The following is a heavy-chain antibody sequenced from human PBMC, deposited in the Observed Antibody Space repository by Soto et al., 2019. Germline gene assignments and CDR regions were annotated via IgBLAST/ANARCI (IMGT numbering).Heavy chain of an antibody. Sequence: ASVKVSCKASGYTFTSYGLSWVRQAPGQGLEWMGWISAYNGNTNYAQKLQGRVTMTTDTSTSTAYMELRSLRSDDTAVYYCARDRLTMIVVVTTPRAFDIWGQGTMVTVSS. CDR2: ISAYNGNT. D-gene: IGHD3-22*01. V-gene: IGHV1-18*01. CDR1: GYTFTSYG. J-gene: IGHJ3*02. CDR3: ARDRLTMIVVVTTPRAFDI.